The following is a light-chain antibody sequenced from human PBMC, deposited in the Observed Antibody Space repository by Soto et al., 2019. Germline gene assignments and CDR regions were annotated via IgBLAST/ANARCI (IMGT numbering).Light chain of an antibody. CDR3: QQFNSYPFT. CDR1: QSISSW. J-gene: IGKJ2*01. Sequence: DIHLTQSPSTLSASVGDTVTITCRASQSISSWLAWYQQKPGKAPNLLIYDASKLESGVPSRFRSSRSGAEFTLTINSLQPDDSATYYCQQFNSYPFTFGRGTNLEIK. CDR2: DAS. V-gene: IGKV1-5*01.